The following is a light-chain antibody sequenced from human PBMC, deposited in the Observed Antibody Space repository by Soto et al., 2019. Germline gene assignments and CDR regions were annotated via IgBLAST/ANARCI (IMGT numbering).Light chain of an antibody. CDR3: QKYNIWPPLT. Sequence: EIVCTQSPGTLSLSPGERATLYCRASQSVGSNYLAWYQQKPGQAPRVLIYGASTRATGIPDRFSGSGSGTEFTLTISSLQSEDFAVYFCQKYNIWPPLTVGGGPQVDIK. J-gene: IGKJ4*01. CDR1: QSVGSN. V-gene: IGKV3-15*01. CDR2: GAS.